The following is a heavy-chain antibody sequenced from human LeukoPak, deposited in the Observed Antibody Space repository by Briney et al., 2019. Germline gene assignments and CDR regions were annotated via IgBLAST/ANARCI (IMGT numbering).Heavy chain of an antibody. Sequence: ASVKVSCKASGYTFTGYYMHWVRQAPGQGLEWMGWINPNSGGTNYAQKFQGRVTMTRDTSISTAYMELSRLRSDDTAVYYCARIHPAGVTVTTDYWGQGTLVTVSS. D-gene: IGHD4-17*01. J-gene: IGHJ4*02. V-gene: IGHV1-2*02. CDR3: ARIHPAGVTVTTDY. CDR1: GYTFTGYY. CDR2: INPNSGGT.